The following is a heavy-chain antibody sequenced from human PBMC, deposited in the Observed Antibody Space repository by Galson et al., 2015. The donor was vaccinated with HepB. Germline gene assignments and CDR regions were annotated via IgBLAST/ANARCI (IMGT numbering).Heavy chain of an antibody. CDR2: VNPNSGDT. V-gene: IGHV1-8*01. D-gene: IGHD7-27*01. Sequence: SVKVYCKASGYTFTSYDIKWVRQASGHGLEWMGWVNPNSGDTGYAQKFQGRVTMTRNTSINTAYMELSSLRSEETAVYYCARVPISNWGDGFDIWCQGTMVTV. J-gene: IGHJ3*02. CDR3: ARVPISNWGDGFDI. CDR1: GYTFTSYD.